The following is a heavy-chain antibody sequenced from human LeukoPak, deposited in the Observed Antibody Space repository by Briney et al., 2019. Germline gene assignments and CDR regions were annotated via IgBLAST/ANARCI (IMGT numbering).Heavy chain of an antibody. CDR3: ARDVGTMVRGVSTPFDP. Sequence: SVKVSCKASGGTFSSYAISWVRQAPGQGLEWMGGIIPILGIANYAQKFQGRVTITADKSTSTAYMELSSLRSEDTAVYYCARDVGTMVRGVSTPFDPWGQGTLVTVSS. V-gene: IGHV1-69*04. CDR1: GGTFSSYA. CDR2: IIPILGIA. D-gene: IGHD3-10*01. J-gene: IGHJ5*02.